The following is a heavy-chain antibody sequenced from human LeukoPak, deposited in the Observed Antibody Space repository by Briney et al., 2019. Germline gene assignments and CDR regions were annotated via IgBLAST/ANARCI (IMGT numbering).Heavy chain of an antibody. V-gene: IGHV4-39*01. J-gene: IGHJ3*02. CDR3: ARIRYDAFDI. D-gene: IGHD3-16*01. CDR2: IYYSGST. CDR1: GGSNSSSSYY. Sequence: SETLSLTCTVSGGSNSSSSYYCGWIRQPPGKGLEWIGSIYYSGSTYYNPSLKSRVTISVDTSKNQFSLKLSSVTAADTAVYYCARIRYDAFDIWGQGTMVTVSS.